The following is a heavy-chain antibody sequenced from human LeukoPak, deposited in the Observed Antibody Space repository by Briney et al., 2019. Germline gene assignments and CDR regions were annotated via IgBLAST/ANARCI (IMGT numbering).Heavy chain of an antibody. Sequence: GGSLRLSCAASGLTFSRYGMHWVRQAPGKGLDWVAVISYDGSTKYYADSVKGRFTISRDNSKNTLYLQMNSLRTEDTAVYFCAKGLTPGIQLWPQDAFDIRGQGTMVTVSS. CDR1: GLTFSRYG. D-gene: IGHD5-18*01. CDR3: AKGLTPGIQLWPQDAFDI. J-gene: IGHJ3*02. CDR2: ISYDGSTK. V-gene: IGHV3-30*18.